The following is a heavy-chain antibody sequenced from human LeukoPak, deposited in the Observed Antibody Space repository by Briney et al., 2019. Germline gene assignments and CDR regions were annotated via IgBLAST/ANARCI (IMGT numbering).Heavy chain of an antibody. CDR2: IDHSGST. V-gene: IGHV4-38-2*02. J-gene: IGHJ4*02. Sequence: SETLSLTCTVSGGSISSYYWSWIRQPPGKGLEWIGSIDHSGSTYYNASLKSRVTISIDTSKNHFSLKLNSVTAADTAVFYCARGGLWIYYFDYWGQGTLVTVSS. D-gene: IGHD1-1*01. CDR3: ARGGLWIYYFDY. CDR1: GGSISSYY.